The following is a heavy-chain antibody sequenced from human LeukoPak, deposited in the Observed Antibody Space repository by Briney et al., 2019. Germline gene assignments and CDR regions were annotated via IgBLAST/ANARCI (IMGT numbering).Heavy chain of an antibody. CDR3: ARGIMTTVPTFDY. Sequence: SETLSLTCTVSGGSINGYYWSRIRQPPGKGLEWIGYVYYSASTNYSPSLKSRVTISVDTSKKQFSLRLSSVTAAETAVYYCARGIMTTVPTFDYWGQGTLVTVSS. J-gene: IGHJ4*02. V-gene: IGHV4-59*01. CDR1: GGSINGYY. D-gene: IGHD4-17*01. CDR2: VYYSAST.